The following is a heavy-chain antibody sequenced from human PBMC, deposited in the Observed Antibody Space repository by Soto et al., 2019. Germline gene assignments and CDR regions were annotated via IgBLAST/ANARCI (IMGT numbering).Heavy chain of an antibody. J-gene: IGHJ4*02. D-gene: IGHD1-1*01. V-gene: IGHV3-23*01. Sequence: PGGSLRLSCGASGFTFGSYAMSWVRQAPGKGLEWVSKITGSGDSTHYEDSVKGRFTISRDNSKNTLYLQMNSLRAEDTAVYYCAVLNSLDYWGQGTLVTVSS. CDR1: GFTFGSYA. CDR3: AVLNSLDY. CDR2: ITGSGDST.